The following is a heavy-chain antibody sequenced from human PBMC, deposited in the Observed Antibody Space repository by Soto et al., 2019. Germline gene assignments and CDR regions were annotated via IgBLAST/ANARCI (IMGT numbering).Heavy chain of an antibody. Sequence: GGSLRLSCAASGFTFSSYAMSWVRQAPGKGLEWVSAISGSGGSTYYADSVKGRFTISRDNSKNTLYLQMNSLRAEDTAVYYCERRVVSGSYPYYYYVMDVWGQGTTVTVSS. CDR1: GFTFSSYA. V-gene: IGHV3-23*01. D-gene: IGHD3-16*02. J-gene: IGHJ6*02. CDR3: ERRVVSGSYPYYYYVMDV. CDR2: ISGSGGST.